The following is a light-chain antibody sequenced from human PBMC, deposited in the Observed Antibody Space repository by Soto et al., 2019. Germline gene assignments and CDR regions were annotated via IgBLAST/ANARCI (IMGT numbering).Light chain of an antibody. Sequence: DIQMTQSPSTLSASVLYIVTITFRASQSISNWLALYQQKPGKAPKLLIYDASSLESGVSLRFSGSGSGTEFTLTISSLQPDDFATYYCQKLHSYPINFGQGTRLEIK. CDR1: QSISNW. CDR2: DAS. V-gene: IGKV1-5*01. CDR3: QKLHSYPIN. J-gene: IGKJ5*01.